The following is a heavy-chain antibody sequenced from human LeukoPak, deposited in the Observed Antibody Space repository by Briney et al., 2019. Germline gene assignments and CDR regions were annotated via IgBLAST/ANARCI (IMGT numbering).Heavy chain of an antibody. CDR1: GYTFTGYY. CDR3: AREDIVVVPAAISGMDV. Sequence: GASVKVSCKASGYTFTGYYMHWVPQASGQGLEWMGWINPNSGGTNYAQKFQGRVTMTRDTSISTAYMELSRLRSDDTAVYYCAREDIVVVPAAISGMDVWSKGTTVTVSS. D-gene: IGHD2-2*01. CDR2: INPNSGGT. J-gene: IGHJ6*04. V-gene: IGHV1-2*02.